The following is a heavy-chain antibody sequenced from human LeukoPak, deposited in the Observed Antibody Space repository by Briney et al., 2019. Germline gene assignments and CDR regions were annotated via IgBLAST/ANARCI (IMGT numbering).Heavy chain of an antibody. Sequence: SETLSLTCTVSGGSISSYYWSWIRQPAGKGLEWIGRIYTSGSTNYNPSLKSRVTISVDKSKNQFSLKLSSVTAADTAVYYCARTLLWFGELPHFDYWGQGTLVTVSS. D-gene: IGHD3-10*01. V-gene: IGHV4-4*07. CDR3: ARTLLWFGELPHFDY. CDR1: GGSISSYY. CDR2: IYTSGST. J-gene: IGHJ4*02.